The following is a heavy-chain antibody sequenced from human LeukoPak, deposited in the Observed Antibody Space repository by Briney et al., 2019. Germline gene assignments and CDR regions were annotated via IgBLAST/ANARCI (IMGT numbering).Heavy chain of an antibody. J-gene: IGHJ4*02. Sequence: GGSLRLSCAASGFTFDDYAMHWVRQAPGKGLEWVSGISWNSGSIGYADSVKGRFTISRDNAKNSPYLQMNSLRAEDTALYYYAKGSISGLALWFGEGPYYFDYWGQGTLVTVSS. CDR2: ISWNSGSI. CDR3: AKGSISGLALWFGEGPYYFDY. D-gene: IGHD3-10*01. V-gene: IGHV3-9*01. CDR1: GFTFDDYA.